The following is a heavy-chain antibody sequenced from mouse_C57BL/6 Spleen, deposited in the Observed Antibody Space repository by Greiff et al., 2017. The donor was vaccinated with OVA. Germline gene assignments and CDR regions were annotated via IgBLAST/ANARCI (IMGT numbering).Heavy chain of an antibody. V-gene: IGHV1-59*01. Sequence: QVQLQQPGAELVRPGTSVKLSCKASGYTFTSYWMHWVKQRPGQGLEWIGVIDPSDSYTNYNQKFKGKATLTVDTSSSTAYMQLSSLTSEDSAVYYCARDAGGFADGGQGTLVTVSA. J-gene: IGHJ3*01. CDR3: ARDAGGFAD. CDR2: IDPSDSYT. CDR1: GYTFTSYW.